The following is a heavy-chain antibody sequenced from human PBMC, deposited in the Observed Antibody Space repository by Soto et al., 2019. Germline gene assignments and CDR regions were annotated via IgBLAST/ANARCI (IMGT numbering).Heavy chain of an antibody. CDR1: GFAVSSFW. Sequence: EVQLVESGGGLVQPGGSLRLSCAASGFAVSSFWMSWVRQAPGKGLEWVANIKRDVSEKYYVDSVKGRFTISRDNAKNSLYLQMNSLRAEDTAVYYCARDYDFWSGSNSCFDYWGQGTLVTVSS. V-gene: IGHV3-7*01. D-gene: IGHD3-3*01. CDR3: ARDYDFWSGSNSCFDY. CDR2: IKRDVSEK. J-gene: IGHJ4*02.